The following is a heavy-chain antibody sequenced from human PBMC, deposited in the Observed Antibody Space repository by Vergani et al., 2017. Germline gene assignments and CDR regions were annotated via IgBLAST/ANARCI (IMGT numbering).Heavy chain of an antibody. Sequence: QVLLQESGPGLVKPSETLSLTCTVSGGSVDSRKHYWGWIRQPPGKGLEWIGTVSYSGATYYTPSLKNRVKVSLNTSENQFSLQMSSVTAADTAVYYCAKMVSSRDPGGYWGQGTLVTVSS. CDR2: VSYSGAT. J-gene: IGHJ4*02. CDR3: AKMVSSRDPGGY. CDR1: GGSVDSRKHY. D-gene: IGHD2-8*01. V-gene: IGHV4-39*01.